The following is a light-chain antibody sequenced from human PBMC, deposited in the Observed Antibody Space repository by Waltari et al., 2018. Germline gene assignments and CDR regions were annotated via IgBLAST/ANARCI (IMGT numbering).Light chain of an antibody. CDR3: YQRSNWPRT. Sequence: EILLTQSPATLSLSPGERVTLSCRASQSVSSYLDWYQQKPGQAPRLLIFDASNRDTGIPARFSGSGSGTDFTLTISSLEPEDFAVYYCYQRSNWPRTFGGGTKVEIK. V-gene: IGKV3-11*01. J-gene: IGKJ4*01. CDR2: DAS. CDR1: QSVSSY.